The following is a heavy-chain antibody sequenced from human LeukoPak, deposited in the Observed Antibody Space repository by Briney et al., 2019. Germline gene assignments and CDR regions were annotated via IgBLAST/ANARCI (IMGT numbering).Heavy chain of an antibody. CDR3: ARHGSYSLAF. D-gene: IGHD1-26*01. CDR1: GFTFSSYA. J-gene: IGHJ4*02. CDR2: IYYIGST. V-gene: IGHV4-4*02. Sequence: PGGSLRLSCAASGFTFSSYAMTWVRQPPGKGLEWIGQIYYIGSTNYNPSLESRVIMSLDKSTNQLSLRFNSVTAADTAVHYCARHGSYSLAFWGQGALVTVSS.